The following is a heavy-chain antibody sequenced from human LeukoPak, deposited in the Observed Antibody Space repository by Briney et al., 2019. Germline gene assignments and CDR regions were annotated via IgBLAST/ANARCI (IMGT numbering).Heavy chain of an antibody. CDR1: GYTFTSYY. J-gene: IGHJ4*02. CDR3: ARARPPYYDSSAVSYPFDY. Sequence: ASVKVSCKASGYTFTSYYMHWVQQAPGQGLEWMGVINPSGGSTSYAQKFQGRVTMTRDTSTSTVYMELSSLRSEDTAVYYCARARPPYYDSSAVSYPFDYWGQGTQVTVSS. V-gene: IGHV1-46*01. CDR2: INPSGGST. D-gene: IGHD3-22*01.